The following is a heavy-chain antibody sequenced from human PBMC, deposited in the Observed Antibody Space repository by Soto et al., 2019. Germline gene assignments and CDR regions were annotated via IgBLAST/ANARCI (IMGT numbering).Heavy chain of an antibody. V-gene: IGHV1-2*06. CDR1: GYTFTAYY. CDR2: INPNSGDT. J-gene: IGHJ4*02. CDR3: AREPATAKPEGVDF. D-gene: IGHD1-1*01. Sequence: QVQLVQSGAEVKKPGASVKVSCKASGYTFTAYYMHWVRQTPVQGLQWMGQINPNSGDTKYAPKFQGGVTMTRDTSITTAYMELSRLRSGDTAVYYCAREPATAKPEGVDFWGQGTLVTVSS.